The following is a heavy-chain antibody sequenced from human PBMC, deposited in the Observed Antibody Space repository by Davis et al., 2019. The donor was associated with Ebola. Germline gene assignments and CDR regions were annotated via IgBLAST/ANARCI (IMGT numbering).Heavy chain of an antibody. CDR1: GGSISSTIYY. V-gene: IGHV4-39*01. CDR3: ARHLGSANDAFDI. CDR2: IYYSGST. J-gene: IGHJ3*02. Sequence: SDTLSLTCTVPGGSISSTIYYWGRIRQPPVKGLEWLGSIYYSGSTYYNPSLKSRVTISVDTSKNQFSLKLSSVTAADTAVYYCARHLGSANDAFDIWGQGTMVTVSS.